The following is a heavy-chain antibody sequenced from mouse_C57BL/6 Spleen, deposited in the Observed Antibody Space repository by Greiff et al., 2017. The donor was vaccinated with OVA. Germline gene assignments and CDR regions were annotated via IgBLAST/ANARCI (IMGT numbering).Heavy chain of an antibody. CDR1: YFAFMASA. V-gene: IGHV1-49*01. J-gene: IGHJ4*01. D-gene: IGHD2-2*01. CDR2: FTMYSDAT. CDR3: ARSGGYGYYAMDY. Sequence: VVESGAELVRPGSSVKLSCKDSYFAFMASAMHWVKQRPGHGLEWIGSFTMYSDATEYSENFKGKATLTANTSSSTAYMELSSLTSEDSAVYYCARSGGYGYYAMDYWGQGTSVTVSS.